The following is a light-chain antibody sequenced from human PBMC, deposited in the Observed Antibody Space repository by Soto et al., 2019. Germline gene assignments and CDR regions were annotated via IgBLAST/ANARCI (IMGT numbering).Light chain of an antibody. Sequence: DIQMTQSPSSLSASVGDRVTIICRASQGIGNYVGWYQQKPGKAPKRLIYAASNLESGVPPRFGGSGSGTEFTLTISTLQPEDFAVYYCLQQNSFPQSFGGGTTVEIK. CDR3: LQQNSFPQS. CDR2: AAS. CDR1: QGIGNY. J-gene: IGKJ4*01. V-gene: IGKV1-17*01.